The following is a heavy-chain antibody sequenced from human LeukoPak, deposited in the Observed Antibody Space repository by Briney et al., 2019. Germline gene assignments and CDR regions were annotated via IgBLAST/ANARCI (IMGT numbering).Heavy chain of an antibody. J-gene: IGHJ4*02. Sequence: ASVKVSCKPSGYIFTGSYIHWGRQAPGQGLEWMGWINPNSGGTNYAQKFQGRVTMTRDTSISTAYLELSRPRSDDTAVYYCAIDSPLDYGDYGIDYWGQGTLVTVSS. CDR1: GYIFTGSY. D-gene: IGHD4-17*01. CDR3: AIDSPLDYGDYGIDY. V-gene: IGHV1-2*02. CDR2: INPNSGGT.